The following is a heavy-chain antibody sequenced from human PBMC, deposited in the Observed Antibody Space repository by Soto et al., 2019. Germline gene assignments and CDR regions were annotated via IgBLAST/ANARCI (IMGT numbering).Heavy chain of an antibody. D-gene: IGHD2-15*01. CDR3: AKDRGPCSGNKCSSLYYYYGMDV. J-gene: IGHJ6*02. CDR1: GFKFSNYA. V-gene: IGHV3-9*01. CDR2: VSWNSEIV. Sequence: GGSLRLSCAASGFKFSNYAMSWVRQAPGKGLEWVSGVSWNSEIVGYADSVKGRFTISRDNAKNSLYLEMNSLRTEDTALYYCAKDRGPCSGNKCSSLYYYYGMDVWGQGTTVTVSS.